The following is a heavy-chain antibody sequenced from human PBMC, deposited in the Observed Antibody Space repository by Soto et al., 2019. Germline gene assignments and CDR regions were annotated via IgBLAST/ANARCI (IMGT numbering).Heavy chain of an antibody. CDR1: GFTFDDYV. CDR2: VNWNGRTT. D-gene: IGHD2-2*01. V-gene: IGHV3-9*01. J-gene: IGHJ4*02. CDR3: VKAREYNYALDH. Sequence: GGSLRLSSTASGFTFDDYVMLWVRQAPGKGLEWVASVNWNGRTTLYAAAVKGRFTVSRDNGKNSLYLEMSSLRPNDRALYFCVKAREYNYALDHWGQGILVTVSS.